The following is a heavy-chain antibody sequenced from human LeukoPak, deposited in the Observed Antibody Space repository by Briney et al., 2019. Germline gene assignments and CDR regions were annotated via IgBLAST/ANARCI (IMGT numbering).Heavy chain of an antibody. V-gene: IGHV4-34*01. Sequence: SETLSLTCAVYGGSFSGCYWSWIRQPPGKGLEWIGEINHSGSTNYNPSLKSRATISVDTSKNQFSLKLSSVTAADTAVYYCARVKFGDYVWGSYRRNYFDYWGQGTLVTVSS. CDR2: INHSGST. J-gene: IGHJ4*02. CDR3: ARVKFGDYVWGSYRRNYFDY. D-gene: IGHD3-16*02. CDR1: GGSFSGCY.